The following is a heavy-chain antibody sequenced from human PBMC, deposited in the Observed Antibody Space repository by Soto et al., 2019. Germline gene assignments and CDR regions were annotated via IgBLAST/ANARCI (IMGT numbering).Heavy chain of an antibody. D-gene: IGHD6-19*01. J-gene: IGHJ6*02. CDR2: ISTYNGNT. CDR1: GYSFSDYG. Sequence: QVQLVQSGAEVKKPGASLKVSCQASGYSFSDYGIAWVRQAPGQGLAWVGWISTYNGNTNYAQKFQGRGTMTTDTSANTAYMELRSLRSDDTAMYYCARYGYSSGWYLGTGMDVWGQGTPVTVSS. CDR3: ARYGYSSGWYLGTGMDV. V-gene: IGHV1-18*04.